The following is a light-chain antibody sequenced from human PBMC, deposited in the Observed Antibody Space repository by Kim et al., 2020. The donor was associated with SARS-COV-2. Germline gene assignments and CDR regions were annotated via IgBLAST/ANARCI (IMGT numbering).Light chain of an antibody. Sequence: SVTISCTGTSSDIGAYKYVSWYQPHPGKAPKLMIYEVNRRPSGVPDRFSGSKSGNTASLTVSGLQAEDEADYYCTSYAGSNNLDVFGTGTKVTVL. J-gene: IGLJ1*01. CDR3: TSYAGSNNLDV. CDR2: EVN. CDR1: SSDIGAYKY. V-gene: IGLV2-8*01.